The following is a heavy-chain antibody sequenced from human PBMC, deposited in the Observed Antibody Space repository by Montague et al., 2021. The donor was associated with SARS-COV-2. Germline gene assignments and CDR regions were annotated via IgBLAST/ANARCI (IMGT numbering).Heavy chain of an antibody. CDR2: IYSGGSST. CDR1: GFTFGSYA. D-gene: IGHD4-17*01. J-gene: IGHJ5*02. Sequence: SLRLSCAASGFTFGSYAMSWVRQAPGKGLEWVSVIYSGGSSTYYADSVKGRFTISRDNSKTTLYLQMNSLRAEDTAVYYCATTTGLGSWGQGTLVTVSS. V-gene: IGHV3-23*03. CDR3: ATTTGLGS.